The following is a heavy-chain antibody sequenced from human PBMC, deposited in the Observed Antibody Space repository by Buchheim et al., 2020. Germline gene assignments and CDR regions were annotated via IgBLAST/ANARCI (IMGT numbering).Heavy chain of an antibody. J-gene: IGHJ6*02. CDR2: INSDGSST. D-gene: IGHD2-15*01. V-gene: IGHV3-74*01. CDR3: ARGGYCSGGSCYAYYYGMDV. Sequence: EVQLVESGGGLVQPGGSLRLSCAASGFTFSSYWMHWVRQAPGKGLVWVSRINSDGSSTSYVDSVKGRFTISRDNAKNTLYLQMNSLRAEDTAVYYCARGGYCSGGSCYAYYYGMDVWGQGTT. CDR1: GFTFSSYW.